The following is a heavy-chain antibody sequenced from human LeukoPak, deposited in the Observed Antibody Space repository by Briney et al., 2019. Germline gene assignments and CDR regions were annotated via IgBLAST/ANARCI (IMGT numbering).Heavy chain of an antibody. CDR3: ARAIYSTGWYSFDP. V-gene: IGHV1-8*01. D-gene: IGHD6-19*01. Sequence: ASVKVSCKASGYTFTSYDINWVRQATGQGVEGMGWMNPNSGNTGYAQKFQGRVTMTRNTSISTAYMELSSLRSEDTAVYYCARAIYSTGWYSFDPWGQGTLVTVSS. CDR1: GYTFTSYD. J-gene: IGHJ5*02. CDR2: MNPNSGNT.